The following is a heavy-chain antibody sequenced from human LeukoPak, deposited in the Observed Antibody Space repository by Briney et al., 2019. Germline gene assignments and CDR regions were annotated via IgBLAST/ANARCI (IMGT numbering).Heavy chain of an antibody. D-gene: IGHD6-6*01. J-gene: IGHJ3*02. CDR3: ARVMSSSGAFDI. V-gene: IGHV1-69*13. CDR2: IIPIFGTA. CDR1: GYTFTSYG. Sequence: SVKVSCKASGYTFTSYGISWVRQAPGQGLEWMGGIIPIFGTANYAQKFQGRVTITADESTSTAYMELSSLRSEDTAVYYCARVMSSSGAFDIWGQGTMVTVSS.